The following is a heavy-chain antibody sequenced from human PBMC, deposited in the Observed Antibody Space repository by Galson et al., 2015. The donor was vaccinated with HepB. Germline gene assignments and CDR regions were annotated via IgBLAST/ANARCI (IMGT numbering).Heavy chain of an antibody. V-gene: IGHV3-23*01. CDR1: GFTFSSYA. CDR2: ISGSGGST. J-gene: IGHJ5*02. CDR3: AKNQHYYDSSIGPASKQTRGWFDP. Sequence: SLRLSCAASGFTFSSYAMSWVRQAPGKGLEWVSAISGSGGSTYYADSVKGRFTISRDNSKNTLYLQMNSLRAEDTAVYYCAKNQHYYDSSIGPASKQTRGWFDPWGQGTLVTVSS. D-gene: IGHD3-22*01.